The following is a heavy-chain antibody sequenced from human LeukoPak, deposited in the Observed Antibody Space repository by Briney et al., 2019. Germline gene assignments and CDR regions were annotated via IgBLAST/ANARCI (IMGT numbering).Heavy chain of an antibody. V-gene: IGHV1-18*01. CDR3: ARSPSSGYSDY. CDR1: GYTFTSYG. J-gene: IGHJ4*02. CDR2: ISAYNGNT. D-gene: IGHD3-22*01. Sequence: ASVKVSCKASGYTFTSYGISWVRQAPGQGLEWMGWISAYNGNTNYAQKLQGRVTMTTDTSTSTAYMELSRLRSDDTAVYYCARSPSSGYSDYWGQGTLVTVSS.